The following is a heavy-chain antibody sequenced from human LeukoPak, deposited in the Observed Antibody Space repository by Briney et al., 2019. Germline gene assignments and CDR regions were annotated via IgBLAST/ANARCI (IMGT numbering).Heavy chain of an antibody. CDR3: AGAYCGGDCYSGRALDI. CDR1: GGSISSSYW. J-gene: IGHJ3*02. D-gene: IGHD2-21*02. V-gene: IGHV4-4*02. Sequence: SGTLSLTCAVSGGSISSSYWWSWVRQPPGKGLEWIGEVYHSGSTNYYPSLKSRVTISIEKSKNQFSLKLSSVTAADTAVYYCAGAYCGGDCYSGRALDIWGQGTMVTVSS. CDR2: VYHSGST.